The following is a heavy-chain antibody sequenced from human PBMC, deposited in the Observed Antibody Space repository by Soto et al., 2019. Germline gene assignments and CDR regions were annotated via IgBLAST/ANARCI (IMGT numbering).Heavy chain of an antibody. CDR3: ARSTYGSGSPYYYYYYLAV. Sequence: PGESLKISCKGSGYSFTSYWIGWVRQMPGKGLELMGIIYPGDSDTRYSPSFQGQVTISADKSISTAYLQWSSLKASDTAMYYCARSTYGSGSPYYYYYYLAVWGKGTTVTVSS. V-gene: IGHV5-51*01. CDR1: GYSFTSYW. D-gene: IGHD3-10*01. CDR2: IYPGDSDT. J-gene: IGHJ6*03.